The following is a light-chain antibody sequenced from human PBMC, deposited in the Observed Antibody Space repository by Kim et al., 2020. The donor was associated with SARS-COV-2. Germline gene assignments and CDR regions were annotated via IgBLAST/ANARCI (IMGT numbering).Light chain of an antibody. CDR2: DAS. V-gene: IGKV3-11*01. CDR3: QQRSDWPPYT. J-gene: IGKJ2*01. CDR1: RSISNY. Sequence: LSPGAGATHACRASRSISNYLAWFQQKPGQAPRLLIYDASNRATGIPARFSGSGSGTDFTLTISSLEPEDFAVYYCQQRSDWPPYTFGQGTKLEI.